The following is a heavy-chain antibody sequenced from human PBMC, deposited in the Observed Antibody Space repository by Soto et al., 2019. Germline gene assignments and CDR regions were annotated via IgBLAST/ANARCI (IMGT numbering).Heavy chain of an antibody. D-gene: IGHD2-2*01. CDR1: GYSFTSYW. V-gene: IGHV5-51*01. CDR2: IYPGDSDT. Sequence: GESLKISCKGSGYSFTSYWIGWVRQMPGKGLEWMGIIYPGDSDTRYSPSFQGQVTISADKSISTAYLQWSSLKASDTAMYYWVYCSSSSGRVPFHLWGQATVVTVSS. CDR3: VYCSSSSGRVPFHL. J-gene: IGHJ3*01.